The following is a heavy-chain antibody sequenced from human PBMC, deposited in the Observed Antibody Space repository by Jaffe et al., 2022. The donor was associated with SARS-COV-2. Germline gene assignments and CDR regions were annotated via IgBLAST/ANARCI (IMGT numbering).Heavy chain of an antibody. V-gene: IGHV4-34*01. CDR1: GGSFSGYY. CDR3: ARGTRYITTGWFDP. J-gene: IGHJ5*02. CDR2: INHSRST. Sequence: QVQLQQWGAGLLKPSKTLSLTCAVYGGSFSGYYWSWIRQPPGKGLEWIGEINHSRSTNYNPSLKSRVTISVDTSKKQFSLKVFSVTAADTAVYYCARGTRYITTGWFDPWGQGTLVTVSS. D-gene: IGHD1-20*01.